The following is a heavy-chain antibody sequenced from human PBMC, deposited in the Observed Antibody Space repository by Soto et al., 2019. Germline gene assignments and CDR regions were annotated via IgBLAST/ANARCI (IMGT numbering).Heavy chain of an antibody. CDR3: ARGRAIYGEWDYYDY. Sequence: VQLHESGPRLVKPSETLSLTCTVSGGSIREYYWTWIRQSPGRGLQWLGFVSDSGKSDSDASLKGRLAISLDTSRSLFSLRLTSVTAADTARYFCARGRAIYGEWDYYDYWGQGAQVTVSS. D-gene: IGHD1-26*01. V-gene: IGHV4-59*01. CDR2: VSDSGKS. J-gene: IGHJ4*02. CDR1: GGSIREYY.